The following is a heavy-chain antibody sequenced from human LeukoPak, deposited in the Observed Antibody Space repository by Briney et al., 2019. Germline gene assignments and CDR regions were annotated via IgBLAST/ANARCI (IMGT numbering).Heavy chain of an antibody. V-gene: IGHV3-23*01. J-gene: IGHJ4*02. CDR2: ISASAGFT. Sequence: GSLRLSCAASGFTFSNYAMTWVRQAPGKGLEWVSRISASAGFTHLADSVKGRFTISRDNSKNTLYLQMNSLRAEDTAVYYCAKWAHGTYFYGSGTYYAFDYWGQGTLVTVSS. CDR3: AKWAHGTYFYGSGTYYAFDY. CDR1: GFTFSNYA. D-gene: IGHD3-10*01.